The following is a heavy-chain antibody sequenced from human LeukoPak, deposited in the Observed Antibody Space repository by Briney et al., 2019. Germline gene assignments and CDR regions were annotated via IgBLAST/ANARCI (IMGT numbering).Heavy chain of an antibody. Sequence: GGSLRLSCAASGFTFSNNGMHGVRQAPGKGLEWVAVTSYDGSNKHYADSVKGRFTISRDNSKNTLHLQMNSLRAEDTAVYYCARAYPGDDYGDQFDYWGQGTLVTVSS. V-gene: IGHV3-30*01. CDR3: ARAYPGDDYGDQFDY. CDR1: GFTFSNNG. J-gene: IGHJ4*02. CDR2: TSYDGSNK. D-gene: IGHD4-17*01.